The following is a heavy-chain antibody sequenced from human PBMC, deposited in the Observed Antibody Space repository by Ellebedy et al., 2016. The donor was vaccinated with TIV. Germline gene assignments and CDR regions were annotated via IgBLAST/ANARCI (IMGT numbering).Heavy chain of an antibody. CDR1: GYTFTVYY. V-gene: IGHV1-2*02. CDR2: ISSDSGGT. CDR3: ARGEFGEYGMDV. Sequence: AASVKVSCKASGYTFTVYYINWARQAPGQGLEWMGWISSDSGGTNYAQTFKGRVTMTRDTSISTVYMELSGMRSADPAMYYGARGEFGEYGMDVWGQGTTVTFSS. J-gene: IGHJ6*02. D-gene: IGHD3-10*01.